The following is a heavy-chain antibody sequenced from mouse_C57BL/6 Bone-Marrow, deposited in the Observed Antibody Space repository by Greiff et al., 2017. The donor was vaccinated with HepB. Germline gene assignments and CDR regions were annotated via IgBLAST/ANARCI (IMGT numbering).Heavy chain of an antibody. J-gene: IGHJ4*01. CDR1: GYSIPSGYY. Sequence: EVKLVESGPGLVKPSQSLSLTCSVTGYSIPSGYYWNWIRQFPGNKLEWMGYISYDGSNNYNPSLKNRISITRDTSKNQFFLKLNSLTTEDTATYYCARAPAYSPKDYWGQGTSVTVSS. CDR3: ARAPAYSPKDY. CDR2: ISYDGSN. V-gene: IGHV3-6*01.